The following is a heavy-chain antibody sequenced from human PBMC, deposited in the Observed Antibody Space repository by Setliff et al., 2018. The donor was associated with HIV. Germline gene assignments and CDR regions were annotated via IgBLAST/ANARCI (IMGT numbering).Heavy chain of an antibody. Sequence: GGSLRLSYAASGFTFSSYSMNWVRQAPGKGLEWVSFISGNSGAVTYADSVKGRFTISRDNARNSLYLQLNSLRAEDTAVYYCARDRGGSYTPLDFWGQGTLVTVSS. CDR3: ARDRGGSYTPLDF. V-gene: IGHV3-48*01. D-gene: IGHD1-26*01. CDR2: ISGNSGAV. CDR1: GFTFSSYS. J-gene: IGHJ4*02.